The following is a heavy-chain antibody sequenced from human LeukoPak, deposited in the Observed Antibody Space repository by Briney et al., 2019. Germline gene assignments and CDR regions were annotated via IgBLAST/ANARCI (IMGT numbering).Heavy chain of an antibody. Sequence: PSETLSLTCAVYGGSFSGYYWSWIRQPPGKGLEWIGEINHSGSTNYNPSLKSRVTISVDTSKNQFSLELRSVTAADTAIYFCARLDVITPYFFDPWGQGTLVTVSS. CDR2: INHSGST. D-gene: IGHD2/OR15-2a*01. CDR1: GGSFSGYY. CDR3: ARLDVITPYFFDP. J-gene: IGHJ5*02. V-gene: IGHV4-34*01.